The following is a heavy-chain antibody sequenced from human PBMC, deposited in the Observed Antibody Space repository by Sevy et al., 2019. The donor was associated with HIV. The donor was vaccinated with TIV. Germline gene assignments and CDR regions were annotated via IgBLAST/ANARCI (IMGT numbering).Heavy chain of an antibody. CDR3: ARDRAYSAVDY. CDR1: GFTFSDSW. V-gene: IGHV3-7*01. CDR2: INEDGSRL. D-gene: IGHD5-18*01. Sequence: GGSLRLSCVASGFTFSDSWMIWVRQAPGKGLERIAFINEDGSRLGYVDSVRGRSTISRENIKNSLYLQMNNLRAEDTALYFCARDRAYSAVDYWGQGTLVTVSS. J-gene: IGHJ4*02.